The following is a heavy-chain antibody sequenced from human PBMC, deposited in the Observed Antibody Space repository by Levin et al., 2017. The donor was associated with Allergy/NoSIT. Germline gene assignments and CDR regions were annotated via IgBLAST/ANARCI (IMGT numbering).Heavy chain of an antibody. CDR2: IYPGDSDT. V-gene: IGHV5-51*01. D-gene: IGHD3-9*01. CDR3: ARHERRYDILTGDSLAEYFQH. CDR1: GYSFTSYW. J-gene: IGHJ1*01. Sequence: PGGSLRLSCKGSGYSFTSYWIGWVRQMPGKGLEWMGIIYPGDSDTRYSPSFQGQVTISADKSISTAYLQWSSLKASDTAMYYCARHERRYDILTGDSLAEYFQHWGQGTLVTVSS.